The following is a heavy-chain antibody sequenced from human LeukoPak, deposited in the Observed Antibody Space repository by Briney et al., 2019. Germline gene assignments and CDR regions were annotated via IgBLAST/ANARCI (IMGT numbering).Heavy chain of an antibody. J-gene: IGHJ4*02. V-gene: IGHV3-30-3*01. D-gene: IGHD3-3*01. CDR3: ARDGYYDFWSGHPTYYFDY. Sequence: GRSLRLSCAASGVTFSSYAMHWVRQAPGKGLEWVAVISYDGSNKYYTDSVKGRFTISRDNSKNTLYLQMNSLRAEDTAVYYCARDGYYDFWSGHPTYYFDYWGQGTLVTVSS. CDR2: ISYDGSNK. CDR1: GVTFSSYA.